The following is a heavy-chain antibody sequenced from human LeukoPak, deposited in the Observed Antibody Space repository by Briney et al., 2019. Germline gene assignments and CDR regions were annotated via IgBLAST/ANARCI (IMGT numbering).Heavy chain of an antibody. CDR2: IYSDGQT. D-gene: IGHD3-10*02. CDR1: GFTFSTSY. J-gene: IGHJ6*04. Sequence: GGSLRLSCAVSGFTFSTSYMNWVRQAPGKGLEWVSLIYSDGQTYYADSVKGQFTISRDRSKNTLYLQMNSLRAEDTAVYYCAELGITMIGGVWGKGTTVTISS. V-gene: IGHV3-53*01. CDR3: AELGITMIGGV.